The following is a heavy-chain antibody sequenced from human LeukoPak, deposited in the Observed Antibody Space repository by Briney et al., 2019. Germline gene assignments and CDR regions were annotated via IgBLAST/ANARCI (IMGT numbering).Heavy chain of an antibody. V-gene: IGHV3-15*01. Sequence: GGSLRLSCAASGFTFNNAWMSWVRQAPGKGLEWVGRIKSKTDGGTTDYAAPVKGRFTISRDDSKNTLFPQMNSLKTEDTAVYYCTTDGGMYNWNDVVYWGQGTLVTVSS. D-gene: IGHD1-1*01. CDR2: IKSKTDGGTT. J-gene: IGHJ4*02. CDR1: GFTFNNAW. CDR3: TTDGGMYNWNDVVY.